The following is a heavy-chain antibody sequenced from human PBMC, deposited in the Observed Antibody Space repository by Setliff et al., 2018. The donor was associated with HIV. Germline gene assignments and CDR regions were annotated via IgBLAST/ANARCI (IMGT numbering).Heavy chain of an antibody. V-gene: IGHV4-38-2*01. CDR1: NYSISSGYY. CDR3: ARTRGYSLYYFDY. CDR2: IYYSGST. Sequence: SETLSLTCAVSNYSISSGYYWDWIRQPPGKGLEWIGSIYYSGSTYYNPSLKSRVTISVDTSKNQFSLKLSSVTAADTAVYYCARTRGYSLYYFDYWGQGTLVTVSS. J-gene: IGHJ4*02. D-gene: IGHD5-18*01.